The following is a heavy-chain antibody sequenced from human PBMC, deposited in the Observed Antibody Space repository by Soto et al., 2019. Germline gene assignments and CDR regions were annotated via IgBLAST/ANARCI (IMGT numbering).Heavy chain of an antibody. CDR3: AREGMSSGWPNAYDY. CDR2: INPSGGST. Sequence: QVQLVQSGAEVKKPGASVKVSCKASGYTFTSYYMHWVRQAPGQGLEWMGIINPSGGSTSYAQKFQVRVTMTRYTSTSTVYMELSSLRSEDTAVYYCAREGMSSGWPNAYDYWGQGTLVTVSS. J-gene: IGHJ4*02. D-gene: IGHD6-19*01. V-gene: IGHV1-46*03. CDR1: GYTFTSYY.